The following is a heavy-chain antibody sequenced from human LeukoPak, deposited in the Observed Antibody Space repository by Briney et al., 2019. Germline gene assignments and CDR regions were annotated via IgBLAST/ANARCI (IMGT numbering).Heavy chain of an antibody. Sequence: GGSLRLSCAASGFTFSSYSMNWVRQAPGKGLEWVSSISSSSSSYIYYADSMKGRFTISRDNSKNTLHLQMNSLRAEDTAVYYCAREDYGTGYDYWGQGTLVTVSS. D-gene: IGHD3-16*01. V-gene: IGHV3-21*01. J-gene: IGHJ4*02. CDR2: ISSSSSSYI. CDR1: GFTFSSYS. CDR3: AREDYGTGYDY.